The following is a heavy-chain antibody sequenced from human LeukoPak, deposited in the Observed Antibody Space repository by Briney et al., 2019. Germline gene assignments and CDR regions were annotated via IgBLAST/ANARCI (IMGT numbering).Heavy chain of an antibody. CDR2: IIPILGIA. V-gene: IGHV1-69*04. J-gene: IGHJ4*02. Sequence: SVKVSCKASGGTFNSYAISWVRQAPGQGLEWMGRIIPILGIANYAQKFQGRVTITADKSTSTAYMELSSLRSEDTAVYYCAREAYGGNPGTDYWGQGTLVTVSS. CDR1: GGTFNSYA. D-gene: IGHD4-23*01. CDR3: AREAYGGNPGTDY.